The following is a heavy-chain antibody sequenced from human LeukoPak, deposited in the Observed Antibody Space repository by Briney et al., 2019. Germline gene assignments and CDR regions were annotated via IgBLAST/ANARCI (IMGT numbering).Heavy chain of an antibody. CDR2: IAGTGET. D-gene: IGHD2-8*02. CDR1: GFTFSQFC. Sequence: GGSLRLSCAASGFTFSQFCMMWVRQAPGKGLEWVSSIAGTGETYYADSVKGRFTVSRDNSKSTLYLQINSLTAEDTAFYYCAKGKAPGAVDWFDPWGQGTLATVSS. V-gene: IGHV3-23*01. J-gene: IGHJ5*02. CDR3: AKGKAPGAVDWFDP.